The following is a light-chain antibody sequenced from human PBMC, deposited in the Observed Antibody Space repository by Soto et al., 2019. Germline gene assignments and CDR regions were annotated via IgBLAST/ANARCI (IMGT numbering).Light chain of an antibody. J-gene: IGLJ2*01. CDR3: AAWDDSLNVV. CDR1: NSNIGSRT. Sequence: QPVLTQPPSASGTPGQRVTISCSGSNSNIGSRTVNWYQQLPGTAPKLLMSGNNQRPSGVPDRFSGSKSGASASLAINGLQSEDEADYYCAAWDDSLNVVFGGGTKLTVL. CDR2: GNN. V-gene: IGLV1-44*01.